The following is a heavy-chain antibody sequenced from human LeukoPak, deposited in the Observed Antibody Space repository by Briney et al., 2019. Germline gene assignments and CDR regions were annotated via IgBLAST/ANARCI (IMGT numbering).Heavy chain of an antibody. CDR1: GGSISSGGYS. D-gene: IGHD3-9*01. CDR2: IYHSGST. V-gene: IGHV4-30-2*01. CDR3: ARGTYYDILTGYYKAYYFDY. Sequence: SETLSLTCAVSGGSISSGGYSWSWIRQPPGTGLEWIGYIYHSGSTYYNPSLKSRVTISVDRSKNQFSLKLSSVTAADTAVYYCARGTYYDILTGYYKAYYFDYWGQGTLVTVSS. J-gene: IGHJ4*02.